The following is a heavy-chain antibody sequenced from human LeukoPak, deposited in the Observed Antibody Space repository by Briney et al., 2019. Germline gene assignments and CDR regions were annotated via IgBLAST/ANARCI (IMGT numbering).Heavy chain of an antibody. CDR2: INPNSGGT. D-gene: IGHD2-15*01. Sequence: ASVKVSCKASGSTFTGYYMHWVRQAPGQGLEWMGWINPNSGGTNYAQKFQGRVTMTRDTSISTAYMELSRLRSDDTAVYYCARDPYRYCSGGSCYTWFDPRGQGTLVTVSS. CDR3: ARDPYRYCSGGSCYTWFDP. CDR1: GSTFTGYY. J-gene: IGHJ5*02. V-gene: IGHV1-2*02.